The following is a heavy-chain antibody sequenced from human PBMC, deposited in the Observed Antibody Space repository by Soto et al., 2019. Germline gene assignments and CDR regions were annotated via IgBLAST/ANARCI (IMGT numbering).Heavy chain of an antibody. CDR2: IYPGDSDT. J-gene: IGHJ3*01. Sequence: GESLKISCKGSGYSFTSYWIGWVRQMPGKGLEWMGIIYPGDSDTRYSPSFQGQVTISADKSISTAYLQWSSLKASDTAMYYCARHQTMIVVVSQSGGAFDVWGQGTMVTVSS. V-gene: IGHV5-51*01. D-gene: IGHD3-22*01. CDR3: ARHQTMIVVVSQSGGAFDV. CDR1: GYSFTSYW.